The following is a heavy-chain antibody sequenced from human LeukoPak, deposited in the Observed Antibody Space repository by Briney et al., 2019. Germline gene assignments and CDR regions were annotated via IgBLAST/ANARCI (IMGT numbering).Heavy chain of an antibody. Sequence: SDPLSLPCGVYGRSLSRYYGLGIREPPGKGVEGIGEIKHSGSTNYNPPLKSRVTISVDTSKSQFSEKLSSVTGADTAVYYCARGTNIVVVPADKQDEKYYFDYWGQGTLVTVSS. CDR2: IKHSGST. CDR3: ARGTNIVVVPADKQDEKYYFDY. D-gene: IGHD2-2*01. V-gene: IGHV4-34*01. CDR1: GRSLSRYY. J-gene: IGHJ4*02.